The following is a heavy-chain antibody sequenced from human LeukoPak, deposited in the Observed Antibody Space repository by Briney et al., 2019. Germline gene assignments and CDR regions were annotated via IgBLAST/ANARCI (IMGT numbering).Heavy chain of an antibody. CDR2: TYYRSKWYN. Sequence: SQTLSLTCAISGDSFSSNSDAWNWIRQSPSRGLEWLGRTYYRSKWYNDYAVSVKSRITINPGTSKNQFSLQLNSVTPEDTAVYYCARGTGTFDYWGQGTLVTVSS. CDR3: ARGTGTFDY. CDR1: GDSFSSNSDA. J-gene: IGHJ4*02. V-gene: IGHV6-1*01. D-gene: IGHD1-7*01.